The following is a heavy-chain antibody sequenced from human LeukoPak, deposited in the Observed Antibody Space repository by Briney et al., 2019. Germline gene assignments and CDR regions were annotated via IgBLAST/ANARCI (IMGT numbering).Heavy chain of an antibody. J-gene: IGHJ4*02. V-gene: IGHV4-59*11. CDR1: GGSLNSHY. CDR2: ILYTGTT. Sequence: SETLSLTCTVSGGSLNSHYWSWIRQPPGKGLELIGHILYTGTTFYNPSLNSRVTISLDTSRNQFSLRLTSVTAADTAVYYCARFSSDCSTASCYLTYWGQGTLVTVSS. D-gene: IGHD2-2*01. CDR3: ARFSSDCSTASCYLTY.